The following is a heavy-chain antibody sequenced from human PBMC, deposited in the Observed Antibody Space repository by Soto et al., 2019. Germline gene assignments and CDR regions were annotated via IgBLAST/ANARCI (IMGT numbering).Heavy chain of an antibody. V-gene: IGHV1-69*13. CDR1: GGTFSSYA. J-gene: IGHJ6*02. CDR2: IIPIFGTA. D-gene: IGHD1-26*01. Sequence: ASVKVSCKASGGTFSSYAISWVRQAPGQGLEWMGGIIPIFGTANYAQKFQGRVTITADESTSTAYMELSSLRSEDTAVYYCARIVGATTYYYYGMDVWGQRTTVPVS. CDR3: ARIVGATTYYYYGMDV.